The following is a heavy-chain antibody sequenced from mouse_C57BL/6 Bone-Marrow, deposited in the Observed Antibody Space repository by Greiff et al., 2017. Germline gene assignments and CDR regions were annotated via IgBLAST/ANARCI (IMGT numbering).Heavy chain of an antibody. Sequence: VQLQQSGPELVKPGASVKISCKASGYTFTDYYMNWVKQSHGKSLEWIGDINPNTGGTSYNQKFKGKDTLTVDKSSSTAYMELRSLTSEDSAVYYCSRGGTTVVEGFYYFDYWGQGTTLTVSS. CDR1: GYTFTDYY. J-gene: IGHJ2*01. CDR3: SRGGTTVVEGFYYFDY. V-gene: IGHV1-26*01. CDR2: INPNTGGT. D-gene: IGHD1-1*01.